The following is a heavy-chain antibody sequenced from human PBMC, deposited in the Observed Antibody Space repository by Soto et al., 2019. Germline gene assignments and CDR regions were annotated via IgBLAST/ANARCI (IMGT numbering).Heavy chain of an antibody. CDR1: GFTFSDYA. Sequence: QERLVESGGGVVQPGRSLRLSCAVSGFTFSDYAMHWVRQAPGKGLEWVALIWHDGINEFYEDSVKGRFPISRDISTKTLYLQTNSLRPEDTAVQYFTESRGVSYRWRLGLDQWGQGTLVTVSS. CDR2: IWHDGINE. D-gene: IGHD3-10*01. V-gene: IGHV3-33*03. J-gene: IGHJ5*02. CDR3: TESRGVSYRWRLGLDQ.